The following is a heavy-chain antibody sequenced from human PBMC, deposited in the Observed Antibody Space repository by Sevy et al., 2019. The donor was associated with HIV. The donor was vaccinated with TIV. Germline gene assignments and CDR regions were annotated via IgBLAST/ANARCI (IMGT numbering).Heavy chain of an antibody. CDR2: IISSGDIT. Sequence: GGSLRLSCAASGFTFSSSAMNWVRQAPGKGLEWVSGIISSGDITYYPDSVKGRFTISRDNSKNTLYLQINGLRVEDTAIYYWAKRSNENFFDYWGQGSLVTVSS. CDR1: GFTFSSSA. V-gene: IGHV3-23*01. D-gene: IGHD2-8*01. CDR3: AKRSNENFFDY. J-gene: IGHJ4*02.